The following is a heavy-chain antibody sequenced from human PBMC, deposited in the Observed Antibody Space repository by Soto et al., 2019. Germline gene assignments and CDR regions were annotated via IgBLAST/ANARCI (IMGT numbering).Heavy chain of an antibody. J-gene: IGHJ5*02. Sequence: GASVKVSCKASGYTFTSYDINWVRQATGQGLEWMGWMNPNSGNTGYAQRFQGRVTMTRNTSISTAYMELSSLRSEDTAVYYCARGGSDVVMVAATSGPWGQGTLVTVSS. CDR3: ARGGSDVVMVAATSGP. CDR2: MNPNSGNT. CDR1: GYTFTSYD. V-gene: IGHV1-8*01. D-gene: IGHD2-15*01.